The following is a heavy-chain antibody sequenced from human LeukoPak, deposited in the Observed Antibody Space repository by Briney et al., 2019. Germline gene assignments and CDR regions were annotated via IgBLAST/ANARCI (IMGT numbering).Heavy chain of an antibody. V-gene: IGHV3-53*01. CDR1: GFTVSSNS. CDR3: AKDLGARTTVTSVDY. Sequence: GGSLRLSCTVSGFTVSSNSMSWVRQAPGKGLEWVSFIYSDNTHYSDSVKGRFTISRDNSKNTLYLQMNSLRAEDTAVYYCAKDLGARTTVTSVDYWGQGTLVIVSS. D-gene: IGHD4-17*01. J-gene: IGHJ4*02. CDR2: IYSDNT.